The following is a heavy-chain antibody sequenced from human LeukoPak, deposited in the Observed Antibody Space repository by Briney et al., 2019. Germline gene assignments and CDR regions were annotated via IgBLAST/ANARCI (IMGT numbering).Heavy chain of an antibody. CDR1: QFIFSSYT. D-gene: IGHD1-26*01. V-gene: IGHV3-21*01. J-gene: IGHJ4*02. CDR2: LSSSGTYI. Sequence: PGGSLRLSCAASQFIFSSYTMNWVRQAPGRGLEWVSSLSSSGTYIYYADSVKGRFTISRDNAKDSLYLQMNSLRVEDTAVYYCAREPVGDKSFDYWGQGTLVTVSS. CDR3: AREPVGDKSFDY.